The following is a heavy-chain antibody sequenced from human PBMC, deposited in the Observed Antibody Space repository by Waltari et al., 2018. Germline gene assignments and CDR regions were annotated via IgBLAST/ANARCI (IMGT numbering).Heavy chain of an antibody. V-gene: IGHV1-69-2*01. D-gene: IGHD3-10*01. J-gene: IGHJ4*02. CDR1: GYTFTDYY. CDR3: ATPNKMYYYGSGSPFDY. Sequence: EVQLVQSGAEVKKPGATVKISCKASGYTFTDYYMHWVQQAPGKGLEWMGRVDPEDGEKIYAEKFQGIVTITAETSTDTAYMELSSLRSEDTGVYYCATPNKMYYYGSGSPFDYWGQGTLVTVSS. CDR2: VDPEDGEK.